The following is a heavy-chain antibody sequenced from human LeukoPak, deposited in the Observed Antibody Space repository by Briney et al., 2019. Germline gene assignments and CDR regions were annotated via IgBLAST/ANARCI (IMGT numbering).Heavy chain of an antibody. D-gene: IGHD1-26*01. CDR2: ITASGTAM. Sequence: GGSLRLSCAASGFTFSSYSMNWVRQAPGKGLEWVSHITASGTAMFYADSVKGRFTISRDNAKNLLYLQMNSLRDEDTAVYYCASSGSYRFDYWGQGTLVTVSS. V-gene: IGHV3-48*02. J-gene: IGHJ4*02. CDR1: GFTFSSYS. CDR3: ASSGSYRFDY.